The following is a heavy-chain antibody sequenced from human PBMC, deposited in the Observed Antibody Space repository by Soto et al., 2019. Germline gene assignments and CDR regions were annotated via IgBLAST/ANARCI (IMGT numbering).Heavy chain of an antibody. Sequence: QVQLVQSGAEVKKPGSSVKVSCKASGGTFSSYAISWVRQAPGQGLEWMGGIIPIFGTANYAQKFQGRVTITGDISTSTAYRGLSSLRSGDRAVYYCAREGGVGATTGWDWGQGTLVTVSS. D-gene: IGHD1-26*01. J-gene: IGHJ4*02. CDR2: IIPIFGTA. V-gene: IGHV1-69*06. CDR3: AREGGVGATTGWD. CDR1: GGTFSSYA.